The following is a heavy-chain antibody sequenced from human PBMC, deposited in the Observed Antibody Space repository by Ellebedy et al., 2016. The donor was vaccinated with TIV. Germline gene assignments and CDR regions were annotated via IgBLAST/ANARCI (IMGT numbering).Heavy chain of an antibody. CDR1: GYFISDGYY. CDR3: ARDGTVLVPAADMDV. J-gene: IGHJ6*03. V-gene: IGHV4-38-2*02. D-gene: IGHD2-2*01. CDR2: GYHSGST. Sequence: SETLSLTCTVSGYFISDGYYWGWIRQPPGKGLEWIGSGYHSGSTFYNPSLKSRVSISVDTTKNQFSLRLASVTAADTAVYYCARDGTVLVPAADMDVWGKGTTVTVFS.